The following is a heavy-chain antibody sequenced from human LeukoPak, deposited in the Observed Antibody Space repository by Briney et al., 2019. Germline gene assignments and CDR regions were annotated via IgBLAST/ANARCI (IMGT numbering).Heavy chain of an antibody. D-gene: IGHD2-2*01. CDR2: IKSKTDGGTT. CDR3: TTVAIVVPAAMRPRDYYYYYGMDV. Sequence: PGGSLRLSCAASGFTFSNAWMSWVRQAPGKGLEWVGRIKSKTDGGTTDYAAPVKGRFTISRDDSKNTLYLQMNSLKTEDTAVYYCTTVAIVVPAAMRPRDYYYYYGMDVWGQGTTVTVSS. V-gene: IGHV3-15*01. CDR1: GFTFSNAW. J-gene: IGHJ6*02.